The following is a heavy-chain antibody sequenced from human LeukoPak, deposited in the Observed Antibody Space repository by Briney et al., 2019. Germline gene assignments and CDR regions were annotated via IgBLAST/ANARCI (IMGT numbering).Heavy chain of an antibody. CDR2: IYSGGSP. Sequence: GGSLRLSCAASGFTVRSSYMSWARQAPGKGLEGVSVIYSGGSPDYADSAKGRFTISSDNSENTLYLQMNSLRVEDTAVYYCARDGADNSGYYFGSVWGQGTMVTVSS. V-gene: IGHV3-53*01. J-gene: IGHJ3*01. CDR3: ARDGADNSGYYFGSV. CDR1: GFTVRSSY. D-gene: IGHD3-22*01.